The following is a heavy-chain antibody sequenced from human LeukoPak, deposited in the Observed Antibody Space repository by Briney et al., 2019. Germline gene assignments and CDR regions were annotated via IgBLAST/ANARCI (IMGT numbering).Heavy chain of an antibody. CDR3: AILTYCGGDCYPRESDAFDI. V-gene: IGHV3-33*01. CDR2: IWYDGSNK. Sequence: GGSLRLSCAASGFTFSSYGMHWVRQAPGKGLEWVAVIWYDGSNKYYADSVKGRFTISRDNSKNTLYLQMNSLRAEDTAVYYCAILTYCGGDCYPRESDAFDIWGQGTMVTVSS. CDR1: GFTFSSYG. D-gene: IGHD2-21*02. J-gene: IGHJ3*02.